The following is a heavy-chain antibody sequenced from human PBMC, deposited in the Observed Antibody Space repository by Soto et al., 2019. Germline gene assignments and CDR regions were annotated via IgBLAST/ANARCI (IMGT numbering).Heavy chain of an antibody. Sequence: VQLVESGGGLVQPGGSLRLSCAASGFTFSLYSMSWGRQAPGKGLEWVSYISRSSTGIHYADSVKGRFTISRDDSTNSMHLQMNSLRDGDTAVYYCARAVTWGLDVWGQGTTVSISS. V-gene: IGHV3-48*02. CDR2: ISRSSTGI. D-gene: IGHD3-10*01. CDR3: ARAVTWGLDV. CDR1: GFTFSLYS. J-gene: IGHJ6*02.